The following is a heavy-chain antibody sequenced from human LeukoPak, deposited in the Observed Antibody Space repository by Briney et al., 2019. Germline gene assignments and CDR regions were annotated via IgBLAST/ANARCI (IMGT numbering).Heavy chain of an antibody. CDR3: ARLEGYTATRGD. CDR1: GYTFTAYY. Sequence: ASVKVSCKASGYTFTAYYIHWVRQAPGQGLEWLGLIKPNSGDTTYAQMFRGRVTMTRDTSISTAYMELSRLTSDDTAVYYCARLEGYTATRGDWGQGTLVTVSS. CDR2: IKPNSGDT. V-gene: IGHV1-2*02. D-gene: IGHD1-7*01. J-gene: IGHJ4*02.